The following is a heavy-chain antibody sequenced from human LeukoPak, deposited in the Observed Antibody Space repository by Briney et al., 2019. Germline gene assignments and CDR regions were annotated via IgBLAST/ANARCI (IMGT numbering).Heavy chain of an antibody. Sequence: GGSLRLSCVASGITFSSYSMNWVRQAPGKGVEWVSYISSFSGTINYADSVKGRFTISRDNAKNSRYLQMNSLRAEDTAVYYCAKKGSNYHYDYMDVWGKGTTVTVSS. CDR1: GITFSSYS. J-gene: IGHJ6*03. D-gene: IGHD4-11*01. V-gene: IGHV3-48*01. CDR3: AKKGSNYHYDYMDV. CDR2: ISSFSGTI.